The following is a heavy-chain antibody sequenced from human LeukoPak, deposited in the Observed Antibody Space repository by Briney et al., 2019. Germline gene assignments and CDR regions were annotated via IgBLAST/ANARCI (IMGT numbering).Heavy chain of an antibody. CDR2: FDPEDGET. CDR3: ATVDSSSWFPARGY. CDR1: GYTLTELS. D-gene: IGHD6-13*01. J-gene: IGHJ4*02. Sequence: ASVKVSCKVSGYTLTELSMHWVRQSPGKGLEWMGGFDPEDGETIYAQKFQGRVTMTEDTSTDTAYMELSSLRSEDTAVYYCATVDSSSWFPARGYWGQGTLVTVSS. V-gene: IGHV1-24*01.